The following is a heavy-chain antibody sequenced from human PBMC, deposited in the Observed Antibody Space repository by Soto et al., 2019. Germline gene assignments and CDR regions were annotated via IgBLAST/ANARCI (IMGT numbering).Heavy chain of an antibody. J-gene: IGHJ4*02. CDR2: IYHSGTS. D-gene: IGHD2-2*01. V-gene: IGHV4-30-2*01. CDR3: ARGRLVPAVNFDY. Sequence: TPYLNCSVSGASISRYYWSWLRQPPGKGLEWIGYIYHSGTSFYDPSLKSRVTISVDGSKNQFSLKVNSVTAADTAVYYCARGRLVPAVNFDYWGMETLVTVAS. CDR1: GASISRYY.